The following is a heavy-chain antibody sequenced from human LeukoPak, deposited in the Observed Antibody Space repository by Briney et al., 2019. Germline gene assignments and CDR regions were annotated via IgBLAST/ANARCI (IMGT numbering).Heavy chain of an antibody. CDR2: INPSGGTT. Sequence: ASVTVSFTASGYTFTIYYMHWVRQAPGQGLEWMGIINPSGGTTSDAQRSPGRVTMTRDISTSTVYMELSSLRSEDTAVYYCARGYSSSYRIDYWGQGTLVTVSS. J-gene: IGHJ4*02. CDR1: GYTFTIYY. V-gene: IGHV1-46*01. D-gene: IGHD6-6*01. CDR3: ARGYSSSYRIDY.